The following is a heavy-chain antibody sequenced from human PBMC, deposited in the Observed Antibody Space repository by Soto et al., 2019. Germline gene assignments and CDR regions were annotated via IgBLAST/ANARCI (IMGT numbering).Heavy chain of an antibody. CDR3: AGGFGEFSSPLVPHHPPNCMHF. J-gene: IGHJ6*02. D-gene: IGHD3-10*01. CDR2: IIPIFGTA. CDR1: GGTFSSHC. Sequence: SVKXSCNASGGTFSSHCISWVRQAPGQGLEWMGGIIPIFGTANYAQKFQGRVTITADESTSTAYMELSSLRSEDTAVYYCAGGFGEFSSPLVPHHPPNCMHFRGQATTVTGSS. V-gene: IGHV1-69*13.